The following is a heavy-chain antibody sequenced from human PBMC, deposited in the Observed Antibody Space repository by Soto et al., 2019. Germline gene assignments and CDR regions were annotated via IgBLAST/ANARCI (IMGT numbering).Heavy chain of an antibody. V-gene: IGHV4-39*01. CDR2: IYYTGNT. D-gene: IGHD3-9*01. CDR1: GGSISSSLYY. Sequence: QVQLQESGPGLVKPSETLSLICTVSGGSISSSLYYWGWIRQPPGKGLEWIANIYYTGNTSYNPSLKSRVTISVDTSRNQFSLNLSSVTAADTAVYYCARQRSGTIFYAFDIWGQGTMVTVSS. CDR3: ARQRSGTIFYAFDI. J-gene: IGHJ3*02.